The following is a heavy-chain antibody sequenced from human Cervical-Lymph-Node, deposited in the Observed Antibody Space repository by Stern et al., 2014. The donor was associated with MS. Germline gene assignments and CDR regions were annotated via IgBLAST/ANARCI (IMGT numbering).Heavy chain of an antibody. V-gene: IGHV3-30*18. Sequence: VQLEESGGGVVQPGRSLRLSCAASGFTFSSYGMHWVRQAPGKGLEWVAVISYDGSNKYYADSVKGRFTISRDNSKNTLYLQMNSLRAEDTAVYYCAKDHMIFGVVIADIDYWGQGTLVTVSS. CDR2: ISYDGSNK. D-gene: IGHD3/OR15-3a*01. CDR3: AKDHMIFGVVIADIDY. J-gene: IGHJ4*02. CDR1: GFTFSSYG.